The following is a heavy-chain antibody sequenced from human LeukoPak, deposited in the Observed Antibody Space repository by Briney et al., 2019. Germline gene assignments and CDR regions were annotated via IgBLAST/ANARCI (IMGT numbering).Heavy chain of an antibody. V-gene: IGHV1-2*02. CDR2: INPNSGGT. J-gene: IGHJ4*02. CDR1: GYTFIGYY. Sequence: ASVKVSCKTSGYTFIGYYIHWVRQAPGQGLEWMGWINPNSGGTNYAQKLQGRVTMTTDTSTSTAYMELRSLRSDDTAVYYCARYSGSHPIDYWGQGTLVTVSS. CDR3: ARYSGSHPIDY. D-gene: IGHD2-15*01.